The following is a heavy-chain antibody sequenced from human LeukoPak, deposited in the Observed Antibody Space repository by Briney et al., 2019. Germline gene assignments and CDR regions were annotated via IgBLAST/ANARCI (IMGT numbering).Heavy chain of an antibody. J-gene: IGHJ5*02. CDR3: ASDSSLWFGEPMPPNWFDP. Sequence: GGSLRLSCAASGFTFSDYYMSWIRQVPGKGLEGVSYISSSGSTIYYADSVKGRFTISREDAKNSLYLQMNSLRAEDTAVYYCASDSSLWFGEPMPPNWFDPWGQGTLVSVSS. CDR1: GFTFSDYY. CDR2: ISSSGSTI. V-gene: IGHV3-11*01. D-gene: IGHD3-10*01.